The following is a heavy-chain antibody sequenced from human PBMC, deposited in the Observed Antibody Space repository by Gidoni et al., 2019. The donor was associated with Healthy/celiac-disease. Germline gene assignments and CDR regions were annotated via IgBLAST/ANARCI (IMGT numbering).Heavy chain of an antibody. V-gene: IGHV3-23*01. CDR3: AKGEYYYGSGSYYLEQYFDY. J-gene: IGHJ4*02. D-gene: IGHD3-10*01. CDR1: GFTLTRYA. CDR2: ISGSGGST. Sequence: EVQLLESGGGLVHPVGSLRLSCAASGFTLTRYAMSWVRQAPGKGLEWVSAISGSGGSTYYADSVKGRFTISRDNSKNTLYLQMNSLRAEDTAVYYCAKGEYYYGSGSYYLEQYFDYWGQGTLVTVSS.